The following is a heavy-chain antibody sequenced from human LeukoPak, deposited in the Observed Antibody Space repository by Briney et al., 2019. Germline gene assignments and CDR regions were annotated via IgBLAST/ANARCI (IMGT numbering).Heavy chain of an antibody. Sequence: ASVKVSCKASGYTFTSYDINWVRQATGQGLEWMGWMNPNSGDTGYAQKFQGRVTMTRNTSISTAYMELSSLRSEDTAVYYCARGGYSGYDYDYWGQGTLVTVSS. V-gene: IGHV1-8*01. CDR3: ARGGYSGYDYDY. CDR2: MNPNSGDT. D-gene: IGHD5-12*01. J-gene: IGHJ4*02. CDR1: GYTFTSYD.